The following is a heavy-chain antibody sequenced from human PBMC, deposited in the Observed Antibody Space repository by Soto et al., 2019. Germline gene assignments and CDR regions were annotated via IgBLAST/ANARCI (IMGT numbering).Heavy chain of an antibody. D-gene: IGHD2-21*02. Sequence: SETLSLTCIVSGCSISSNDFYWSWIRQHPGKGLEWIGYIYYSGSTNYNPSLKSRVTISVDTSKNQFSLKLSSVTAADTAVYYCARASTVVTHSGSYNWFDPWGQGTLVTVSS. CDR2: IYYSGST. CDR1: GCSISSNDFY. CDR3: ARASTVVTHSGSYNWFDP. V-gene: IGHV4-61*08. J-gene: IGHJ5*02.